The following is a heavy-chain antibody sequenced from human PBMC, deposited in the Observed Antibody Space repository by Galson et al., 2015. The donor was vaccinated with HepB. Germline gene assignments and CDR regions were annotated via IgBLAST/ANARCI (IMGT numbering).Heavy chain of an antibody. CDR2: IIPILGIA. J-gene: IGHJ6*02. Sequence: SVKVSCKASGGTFSSYTISWVRQAPGQGLEWMGRIIPILGIANYAQKFQGRVTITADKSTSTAYMELSSLRSEDTAVYYCARDGSGYEPRPNYYYYGMDVWGQGTTVTVSS. CDR3: ARDGSGYEPRPNYYYYGMDV. CDR1: GGTFSSYT. D-gene: IGHD5-12*01. V-gene: IGHV1-69*04.